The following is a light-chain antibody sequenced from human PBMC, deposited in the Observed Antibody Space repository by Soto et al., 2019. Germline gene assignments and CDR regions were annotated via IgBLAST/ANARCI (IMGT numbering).Light chain of an antibody. CDR2: QAS. V-gene: IGKV1-5*03. CDR3: PQYQSYWT. J-gene: IGKJ1*01. CDR1: QSISRQ. Sequence: DIQMPQAPSTLPASVGDRVSITCRASQSISRQLAWYQQKPGKAPNLLIYQASNLATGVPSRFTGSGSGTEFTLTIRSLQRDDLATYYCPQYQSYWTFGQGTTVDVK.